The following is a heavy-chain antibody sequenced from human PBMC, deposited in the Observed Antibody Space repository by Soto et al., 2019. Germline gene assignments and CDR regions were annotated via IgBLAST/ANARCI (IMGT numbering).Heavy chain of an antibody. D-gene: IGHD5-18*01. CDR1: GFTFSGSA. CDR2: IGSKANTYAT. Sequence: EVQLVESGGGLVQPGGSLKLSCAASGFTFSGSAMHWVRQASGKGLEWVGRIGSKANTYATAYGASVNGRFTISRDDSKNTAYLHRDSLKTEDTAVYYCTPLGYRDGRGHYSNALDVWGQGTTVTVSS. CDR3: TPLGYRDGRGHYSNALDV. V-gene: IGHV3-73*02. J-gene: IGHJ6*02.